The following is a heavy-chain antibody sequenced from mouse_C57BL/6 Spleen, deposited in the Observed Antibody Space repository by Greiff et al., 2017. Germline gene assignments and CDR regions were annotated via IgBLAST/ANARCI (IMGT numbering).Heavy chain of an antibody. Sequence: EVMLVESGGGLVKPGGSLKLSCAASGFTFSDYGMHWVRQAPEKGLEWVAYISSGSSTIYYEDTVKGRFTISRDNAKNTLFLQMTSLRSEDTAMYYWARPHYYGSSLYYYAMDYWGQGTSVTVSS. CDR3: ARPHYYGSSLYYYAMDY. V-gene: IGHV5-17*01. D-gene: IGHD1-1*01. CDR2: ISSGSSTI. CDR1: GFTFSDYG. J-gene: IGHJ4*01.